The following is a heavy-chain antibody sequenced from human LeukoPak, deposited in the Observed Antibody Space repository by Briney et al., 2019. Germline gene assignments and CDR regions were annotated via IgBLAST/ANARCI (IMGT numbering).Heavy chain of an antibody. CDR1: EFTFSSYS. V-gene: IGHV3-48*04. D-gene: IGHD4-23*01. CDR2: ISSTASSI. Sequence: PGGSLRLSCAASEFTFSSYSMSWVRRAPGKGLEWVSYISSTASSIYYADSVKGRFTISRDNAKNSLYLQTNSLRAEDTAVYYCARDVTYHGGDWFDPWGQGTLVTVSS. CDR3: ARDVTYHGGDWFDP. J-gene: IGHJ5*02.